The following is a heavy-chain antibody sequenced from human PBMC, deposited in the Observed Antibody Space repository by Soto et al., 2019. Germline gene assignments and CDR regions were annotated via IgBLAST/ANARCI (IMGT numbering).Heavy chain of an antibody. J-gene: IGHJ4*02. D-gene: IGHD1-26*01. CDR2: ISGYNGDI. Sequence: QVHLVQSGGEVKKPGASVKVSCKASGYTFNRHGITWVRQAPGQGLEWMGWISGYNGDINYEQKFQGRVALSSDTLTSTVYLQLKSLRFDATAVYYCARVRIVGAREIDSWGQGTLVTVSS. CDR1: GYTFNRHG. V-gene: IGHV1-18*04. CDR3: ARVRIVGAREIDS.